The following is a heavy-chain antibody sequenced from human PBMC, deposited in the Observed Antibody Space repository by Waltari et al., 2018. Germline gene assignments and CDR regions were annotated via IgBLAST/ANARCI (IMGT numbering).Heavy chain of an antibody. V-gene: IGHV4-34*01. CDR1: GGSFSGYY. Sequence: QVQLQQWGAGLLKPSETLSLTCAVYGGSFSGYYWSWIRQPPGKGLEWIGEINHSGSTNYNQSLKSRVTRSVDTSKNQCSLKLSSVTAADTAVYYGARGNGSYRRYFQHWGQGTLVTVSS. CDR3: ARGNGSYRRYFQH. D-gene: IGHD1-26*01. J-gene: IGHJ1*01. CDR2: INHSGST.